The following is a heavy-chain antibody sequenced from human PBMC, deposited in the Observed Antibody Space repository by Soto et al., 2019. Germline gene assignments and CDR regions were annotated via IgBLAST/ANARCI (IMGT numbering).Heavy chain of an antibody. CDR3: ASGRYYDSPQDL. CDR2: VTATAESA. V-gene: IGHV3-23*01. CDR1: GFNFDAYA. J-gene: IGHJ5*02. Sequence: GWSLRLSCTPFGFNFDAYAMSWVRQAPGKGLERVSAVTATAESAYYTDSVRGRFIITRDNSDNMPYLQMSSLRVEDTAIYFCASGRYYDSPQDLWGRGTQVTVS. D-gene: IGHD3-10*01.